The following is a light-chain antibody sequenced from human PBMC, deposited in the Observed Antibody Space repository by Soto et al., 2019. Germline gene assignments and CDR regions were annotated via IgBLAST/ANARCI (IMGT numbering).Light chain of an antibody. J-gene: IGKJ1*01. Sequence: EIVMTQSPATLSVSPGERATLSCRASQSVSSNLAWYQQKPGRAPTLLIYRASTRATGIPARFSGSGSGTEFTLTISSLQSEDLAIYYCQQYNHCPRTFGQGTRVEIK. CDR3: QQYNHCPRT. CDR2: RAS. CDR1: QSVSSN. V-gene: IGKV3-15*01.